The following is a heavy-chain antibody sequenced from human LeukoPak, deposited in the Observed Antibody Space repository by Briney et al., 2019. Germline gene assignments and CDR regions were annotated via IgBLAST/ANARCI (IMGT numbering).Heavy chain of an antibody. CDR1: GYTFTDYY. Sequence: ASVKVSCKASGYTFTDYYMHWVRQAPGQGLEWMGWISPNSGGTNYAQKFQGRVTMTRDTSISTAYMELSRLRSDDAAVYYCARDYVGDNWFDPWGQGTLVTVSS. V-gene: IGHV1-2*02. D-gene: IGHD3-16*01. CDR3: ARDYVGDNWFDP. CDR2: ISPNSGGT. J-gene: IGHJ5*02.